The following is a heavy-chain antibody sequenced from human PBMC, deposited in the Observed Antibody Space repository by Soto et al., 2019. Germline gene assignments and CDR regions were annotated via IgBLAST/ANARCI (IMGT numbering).Heavy chain of an antibody. CDR1: GYTFTSYD. V-gene: IGHV1-8*01. CDR2: MNPNSGNT. Sequence: ASVKVSCKASGYTFTSYDINWVRQATGQGLEWMGWMNPNSGNTGYAQKFQGRVTMTRNNSISTAYMGLSSLRSEDTAVYYCARSETIVVVPAAMPSYYYYYMDVWGKGTTVTVSS. J-gene: IGHJ6*03. D-gene: IGHD2-2*01. CDR3: ARSETIVVVPAAMPSYYYYYMDV.